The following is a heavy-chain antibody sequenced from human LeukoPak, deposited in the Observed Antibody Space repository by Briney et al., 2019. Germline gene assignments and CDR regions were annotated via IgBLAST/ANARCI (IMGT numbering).Heavy chain of an antibody. J-gene: IGHJ4*02. CDR2: INPSGGST. Sequence: ASVKVSCKASGYTFTSYYMHWVRQVPGQGLEWMGIINPSGGSTSYAQKFQGRVTMTRDTSTSTVYMELSSLRSEDTAVYYCARASGSYYYFDYWGQGTLVTVSP. D-gene: IGHD1-26*01. V-gene: IGHV1-46*01. CDR1: GYTFTSYY. CDR3: ARASGSYYYFDY.